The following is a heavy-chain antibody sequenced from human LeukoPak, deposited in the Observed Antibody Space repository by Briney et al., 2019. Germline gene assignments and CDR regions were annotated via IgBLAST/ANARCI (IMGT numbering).Heavy chain of an antibody. CDR2: INQDGTEK. V-gene: IGHV3-7*01. CDR3: AKVAKYYYGSETYYFFEH. D-gene: IGHD3-10*01. Sequence: PGGSLRLSCAASGFTLSSYSMNWVRQAPGKGLEWVANINQDGTEKHYVDSVKGRFTISRDNAKNSLSLQMNSLRVEDTAVYYCAKVAKYYYGSETYYFFEHWGQGTPVTASS. J-gene: IGHJ4*02. CDR1: GFTLSSYS.